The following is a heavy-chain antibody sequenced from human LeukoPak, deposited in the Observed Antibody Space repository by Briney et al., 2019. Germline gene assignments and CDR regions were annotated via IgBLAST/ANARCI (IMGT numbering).Heavy chain of an antibody. Sequence: SDTVSLTCTVSGGSISSYYWSWIRQPPGKGLEWIGDIYYSGYANYNPSLKSRVTISVDTSKNQFSLKLRSVTAADTAVYYCARETSQRGAHYMDVWGKGTTVTISS. CDR3: ARETSQRGAHYMDV. V-gene: IGHV4-59*01. J-gene: IGHJ6*03. CDR1: GGSISSYY. D-gene: IGHD3-16*01. CDR2: IYYSGYA.